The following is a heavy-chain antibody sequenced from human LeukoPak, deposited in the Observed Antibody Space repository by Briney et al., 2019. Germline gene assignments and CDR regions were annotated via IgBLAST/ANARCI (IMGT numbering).Heavy chain of an antibody. D-gene: IGHD1-1*01. V-gene: IGHV3-48*01. CDR1: GFTFSSYS. CDR2: ISSSSSTI. CDR3: ARDPLGLEPDAFDI. Sequence: EGSLRLSCAASGFTFSSYSMNWVRQAPGKGLEWVSYISSSSSTIYYADSVKGRFTISRDNAKNSLYLQMNSLRAEDTAVYYCARDPLGLEPDAFDIWGQGTMVTVSS. J-gene: IGHJ3*02.